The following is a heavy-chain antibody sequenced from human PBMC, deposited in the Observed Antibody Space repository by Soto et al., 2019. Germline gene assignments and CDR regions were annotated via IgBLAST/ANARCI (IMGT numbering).Heavy chain of an antibody. Sequence: DVQLLESGGGLVQPGGSLRLSCAASGFTFSDYAMTWVRQAPGKGLAWVSYIRSNNAESFYADSVKGRFAISRDYSRNTLFLQMNDLRAEDTAIYYCARDWKTGADGIDFWGQGTLVAVSS. V-gene: IGHV3-23*01. J-gene: IGHJ4*02. CDR3: ARDWKTGADGIDF. CDR1: GFTFSDYA. D-gene: IGHD1-1*01. CDR2: IRSNNAES.